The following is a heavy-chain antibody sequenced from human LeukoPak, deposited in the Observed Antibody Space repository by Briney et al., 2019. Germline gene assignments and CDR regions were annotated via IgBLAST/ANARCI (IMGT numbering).Heavy chain of an antibody. CDR3: ARGGLFGVYYFDY. Sequence: PSETLSLTCTVSGGSISSGGYYWSWIRQHPGKGLEWIGYIYYSGSTYYNPSLKSRVTISVDTSKNQFSLKLSSVTAADTAVYYCARGGLFGVYYFDYWGQGTLVTVPS. D-gene: IGHD3-3*01. V-gene: IGHV4-31*03. J-gene: IGHJ4*02. CDR1: GGSISSGGYY. CDR2: IYYSGST.